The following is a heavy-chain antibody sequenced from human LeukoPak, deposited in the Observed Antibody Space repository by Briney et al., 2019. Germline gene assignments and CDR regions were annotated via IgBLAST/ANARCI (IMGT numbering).Heavy chain of an antibody. V-gene: IGHV3-21*01. CDR3: ARGTTGGYSPSH. CDR2: ISGSSSYT. CDR1: GFTFSSYS. J-gene: IGHJ1*01. Sequence: GGSLRLSCAASGFTFSSYSMNWVRQAPGKGLEWVSSISGSSSYTFYADSVRGRFTISRDNAKNSLYLQMNSLRAEDTAVYYCARGTTGGYSPSHWGQGTVDSVSS. D-gene: IGHD5-12*01.